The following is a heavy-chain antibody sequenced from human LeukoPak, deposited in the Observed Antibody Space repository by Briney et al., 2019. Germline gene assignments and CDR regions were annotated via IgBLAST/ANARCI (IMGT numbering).Heavy chain of an antibody. J-gene: IGHJ4*02. CDR2: IRSKAYGGTT. V-gene: IGHV3-49*04. D-gene: IGHD4-17*01. Sequence: PGGSLRLSCTASGLTFGDYAMSWVRQAPGKGLEWVGFIRSKAYGGTTEYAASVKGRFTISRDDSKSIAYLQMSSLKTEDTAVYYCTPDYGDYWGQGTLVTVSS. CDR1: GLTFGDYA. CDR3: TPDYGDY.